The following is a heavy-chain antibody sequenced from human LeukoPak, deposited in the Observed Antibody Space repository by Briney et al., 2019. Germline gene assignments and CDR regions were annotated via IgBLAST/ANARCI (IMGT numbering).Heavy chain of an antibody. J-gene: IGHJ4*02. CDR2: INSDGSST. CDR1: GFTFSNYE. CDR3: AREGSGSYYGFDY. Sequence: PGGSLRLSCAASGFTFSNYEMNWVRQAPGKGLVWVSRINSDGSSTSYADSVKGRFTISRDNAKNTLYLQMNSLRAEDTAVYYCAREGSGSYYGFDYWGQGTLVTVSS. V-gene: IGHV3-74*01. D-gene: IGHD1-26*01.